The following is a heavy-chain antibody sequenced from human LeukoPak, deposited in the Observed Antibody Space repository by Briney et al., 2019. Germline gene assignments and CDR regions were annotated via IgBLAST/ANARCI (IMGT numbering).Heavy chain of an antibody. Sequence: SETLSLTCTVSGGSISTYYWSWIRQPPGKGLEWIGYIYNSGSTNYNPSLKSRVTISVDTSKNQFSLKLSSVTAADTAVYYCARENSSSWYLDYWGQGTLVTVSS. CDR3: ARENSSSWYLDY. J-gene: IGHJ4*02. D-gene: IGHD6-13*01. CDR2: IYNSGST. V-gene: IGHV4-59*01. CDR1: GGSISTYY.